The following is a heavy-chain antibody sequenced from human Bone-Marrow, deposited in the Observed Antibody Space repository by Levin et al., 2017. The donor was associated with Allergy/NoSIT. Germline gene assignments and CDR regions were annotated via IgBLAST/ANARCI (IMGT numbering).Heavy chain of an antibody. D-gene: IGHD2-2*01. J-gene: IGHJ4*02. CDR1: GGSISRSSYY. V-gene: IGHV4-39*01. CDR2: IFYTGST. CDR3: ATPAPGYSSSSRFDY. Sequence: SQTLSLTCTVSGGSISRSSYYWGWIRQPPGKGLEWIGSIFYTGSTYYKPSLKNRVTISTGTSKNQFSLKLTSVTAADTAVYYCATPAPGYSSSSRFDYWGQGVLVTVSS.